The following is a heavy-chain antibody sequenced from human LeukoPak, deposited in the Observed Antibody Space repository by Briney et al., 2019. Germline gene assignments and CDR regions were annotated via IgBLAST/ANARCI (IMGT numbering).Heavy chain of an antibody. V-gene: IGHV1-69*13. CDR2: IIPIFGTA. D-gene: IGHD2-15*01. J-gene: IGHJ4*02. Sequence: ASVKVSCKASGGTFSSYAISWVRQAPGQGLEWMGGIIPIFGTANYAQKFQGRVTITADESTSTAYMELSSLRSEDTAVYYCASTAPALGYCSGGSCYSGFDYWGQGTLVTVSS. CDR3: ASTAPALGYCSGGSCYSGFDY. CDR1: GGTFSSYA.